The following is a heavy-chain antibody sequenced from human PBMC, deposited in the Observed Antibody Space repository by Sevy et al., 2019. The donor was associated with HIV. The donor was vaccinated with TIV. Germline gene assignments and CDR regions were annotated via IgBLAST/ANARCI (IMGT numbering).Heavy chain of an antibody. CDR2: INPNSGGT. Sequence: ASVKVSCKASGYRFTDYSIIWVRQAPGQGLEWMGRINPNSGGTNYAQKFQGRVTMTRDTSVSTAHMELSRLTSDDTAVYYCARGVMIPAEGHFEYWGQGTLVTVSS. D-gene: IGHD2-2*01. V-gene: IGHV1-2*06. CDR1: GYRFTDYS. CDR3: ARGVMIPAEGHFEY. J-gene: IGHJ4*02.